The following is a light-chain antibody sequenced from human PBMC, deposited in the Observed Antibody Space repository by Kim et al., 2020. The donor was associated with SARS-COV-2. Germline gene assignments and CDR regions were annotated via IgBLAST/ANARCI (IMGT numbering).Light chain of an antibody. Sequence: VSVALGQTARITCGGNNIGSKNVHWYQQKPGQAPVLVIYRDSNRPSGIPERFSGSNSGNTATLTISRAQAGDEADYYCQVWDSSTYVFGTGTKVTVL. CDR2: RDS. V-gene: IGLV3-9*01. CDR1: NIGSKN. CDR3: QVWDSSTYV. J-gene: IGLJ1*01.